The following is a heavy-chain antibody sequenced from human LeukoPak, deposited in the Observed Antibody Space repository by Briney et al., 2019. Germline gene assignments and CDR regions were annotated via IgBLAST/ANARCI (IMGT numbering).Heavy chain of an antibody. CDR2: INPNSGGT. D-gene: IGHD2-21*02. CDR1: GYTFTGYY. CDR3: ARGPYCGGDCPENYYYYYMDV. V-gene: IGHV1-2*02. Sequence: ASVTVSCKASGYTFTGYYMHWVRQAPGQGLEWMGWINPNSGGTNYAQKFQGRVTMTRDTSISTAYMELSRLRSDDTAVYYCARGPYCGGDCPENYYYYYMDVWGKGTTVTVSS. J-gene: IGHJ6*03.